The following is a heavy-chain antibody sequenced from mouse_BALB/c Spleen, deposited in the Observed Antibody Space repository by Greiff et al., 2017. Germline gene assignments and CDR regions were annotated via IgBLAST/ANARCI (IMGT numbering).Heavy chain of an antibody. Sequence: VQLQQPGAELVRSGASVKLSCTASGFNIKDYYMHWVKQRPEQGLEWIGWIDPENGDTEYAPKFQGKATMTADTSSNTAYLQLSSLTSEDTAVYYCNAYYGKGAWFAYWGQGTLVTVSA. D-gene: IGHD2-1*01. CDR3: NAYYGKGAWFAY. V-gene: IGHV14-4*02. CDR2: IDPENGDT. J-gene: IGHJ3*01. CDR1: GFNIKDYY.